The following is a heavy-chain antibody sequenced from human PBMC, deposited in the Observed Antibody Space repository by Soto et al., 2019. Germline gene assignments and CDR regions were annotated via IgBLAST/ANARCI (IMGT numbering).Heavy chain of an antibody. J-gene: IGHJ3*01. CDR3: TRESSLPECDGDAFDV. V-gene: IGHV3-48*03. Sequence: GALRLSCAASGFSFSSDDMNWVRQAPGKGLEWISFISGSGRKTYYADFVKGRFTISRDNAKNSLYLQMKSLRVEDTGLYYCTRESSLPECDGDAFDVWGQGTMVTVSS. D-gene: IGHD3-3*01. CDR2: ISGSGRKT. CDR1: GFSFSSDD.